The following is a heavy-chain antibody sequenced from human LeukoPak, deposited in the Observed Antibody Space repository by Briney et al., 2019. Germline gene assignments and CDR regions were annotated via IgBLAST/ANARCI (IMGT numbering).Heavy chain of an antibody. Sequence: ASVKVSYKASGYTFTSYGISWVRQAPGQGLEWMGWISAYNGNTNYAQKLQGRVTMTTDTSTSTAYMELRSLRSDDTAVYYCARDKSITIFGVVSPGGYWGQGTLVTVSS. CDR1: GYTFTSYG. D-gene: IGHD3-3*01. CDR2: ISAYNGNT. J-gene: IGHJ4*02. V-gene: IGHV1-18*01. CDR3: ARDKSITIFGVVSPGGY.